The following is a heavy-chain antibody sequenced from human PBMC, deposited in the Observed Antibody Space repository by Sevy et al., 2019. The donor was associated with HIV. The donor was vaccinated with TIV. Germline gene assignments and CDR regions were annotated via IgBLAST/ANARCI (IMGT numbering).Heavy chain of an antibody. CDR1: GFTFSSSI. CDR2: ISGTGSTI. J-gene: IGHJ5*02. CDR3: ASSEYGDYVGWFDP. V-gene: IGHV3-48*02. Sequence: GGSLRLSCAASGFTFSSSIINWVRQAPGKGLEWVSSISGTGSTIYYADSVKGRFTISRDNAKNSLYLQMHSLRDEDTAVYYCASSEYGDYVGWFDPWGQGTLVTVSS. D-gene: IGHD4-17*01.